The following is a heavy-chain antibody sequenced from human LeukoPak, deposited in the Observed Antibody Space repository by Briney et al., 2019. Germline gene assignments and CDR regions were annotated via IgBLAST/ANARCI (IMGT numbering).Heavy chain of an antibody. CDR1: GGTFSSYA. CDR2: IIPTFGTA. CDR3: ARANDFWSGNWFDP. D-gene: IGHD3-3*01. Sequence: ASVKVSCKASGGTFSSYAISWVRQAPGQGLEWMGGIIPTFGTANYAQKFQGRVTITADKSTSTAYMELSSLRSEDTAVYYCARANDFWSGNWFDPWGQGTLVTVSS. J-gene: IGHJ5*02. V-gene: IGHV1-69*06.